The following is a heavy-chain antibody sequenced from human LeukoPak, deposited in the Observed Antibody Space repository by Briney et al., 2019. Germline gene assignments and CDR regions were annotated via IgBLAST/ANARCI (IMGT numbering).Heavy chain of an antibody. J-gene: IGHJ4*02. D-gene: IGHD3-3*01. V-gene: IGHV3-7*01. CDR2: IKQDGSEK. CDR3: ARDVLILESYYFDY. Sequence: PGGSLRLSCAASGFTFSSYWMSWVRQAPGKGLEWVANIKQDGSEKYYVDSVKGRFTISRDNAKNSLYLQMNSLRAEDTAVYYCARDVLILESYYFDYWGQGTLVTVSS. CDR1: GFTFSSYW.